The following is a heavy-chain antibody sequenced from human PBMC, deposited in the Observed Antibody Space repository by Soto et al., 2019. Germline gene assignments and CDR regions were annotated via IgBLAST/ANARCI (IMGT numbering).Heavy chain of an antibody. V-gene: IGHV3-30-3*01. CDR1: GFTFSSYA. CDR3: AGPSFYYDSSGYLKL. Sequence: PGGSLRLSCAASGFTFSSYAMHWVRQAPGKGLEWVAVISYDGSNKYYADSVKGRFTISRDNSKNTLYLQMNSLRAEDTAVYYCAGPSFYYDSSGYLKLWGQGTLVTVSS. CDR2: ISYDGSNK. D-gene: IGHD3-22*01. J-gene: IGHJ4*02.